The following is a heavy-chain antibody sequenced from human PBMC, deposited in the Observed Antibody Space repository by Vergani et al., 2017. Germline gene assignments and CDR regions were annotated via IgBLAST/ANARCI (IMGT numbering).Heavy chain of an antibody. CDR3: SRGRGYSFGYSDY. CDR1: GFSFGDYA. V-gene: IGHV3-49*04. CDR2: IRNKAYGGTT. D-gene: IGHD5-18*01. J-gene: IGHJ4*02. Sequence: PGRSLRLSCAASGFSFGDYAMTWVRKAPGKGLEWVAFIRNKAYGGTTEYAASVKGRFTISRDDSKRLAYLQLSGLKTEDTAVYFCSRGRGYSFGYSDYWGQGTLVTVSS.